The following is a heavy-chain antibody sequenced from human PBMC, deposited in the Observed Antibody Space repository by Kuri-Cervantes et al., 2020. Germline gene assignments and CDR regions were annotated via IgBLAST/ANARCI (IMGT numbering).Heavy chain of an antibody. CDR2: ISYDGSNK. CDR3: AVVVTARVNFQH. CDR1: GFTFSSYG. J-gene: IGHJ1*01. Sequence: GESLKISCAASGFTFSSYGMHWVRQAPGKGLEWVAVISYDGSNKYYADFAKGRFTISRDNSKNTLYLQMNSLRAEDTAVYYCAVVVTARVNFQHWGQGTLVTVSS. D-gene: IGHD2-21*02. V-gene: IGHV3-30*03.